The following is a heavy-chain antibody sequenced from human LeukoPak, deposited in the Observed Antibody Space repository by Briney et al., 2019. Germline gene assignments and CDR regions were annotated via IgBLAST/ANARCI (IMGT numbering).Heavy chain of an antibody. Sequence: PGGSLRLSCAASGFTFSSYWMTWVRQAPGKGLEWVSTFSGSGDGTYYADSVKGRFSISRDNSQNTLYLQMNNLRAEDTAVYYCARGISSSFDYWGQGTLVTVSS. CDR3: ARGISSSFDY. J-gene: IGHJ4*02. CDR1: GFTFSSYW. D-gene: IGHD3-3*02. CDR2: FSGSGDGT. V-gene: IGHV3-23*01.